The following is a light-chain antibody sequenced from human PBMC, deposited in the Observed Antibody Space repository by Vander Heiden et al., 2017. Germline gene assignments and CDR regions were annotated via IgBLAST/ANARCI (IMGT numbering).Light chain of an antibody. Sequence: DIQTTQSASTLSASVGDRVTITCRASQIISSWLAWYQQKPGKAPKLLIYKASSLESGVPSRFSGSGSGTEFTLTINSLQPDDSATYYCQQYNSYWTFGQGTKVEIK. V-gene: IGKV1-5*03. CDR2: KAS. J-gene: IGKJ1*01. CDR3: QQYNSYWT. CDR1: QIISSW.